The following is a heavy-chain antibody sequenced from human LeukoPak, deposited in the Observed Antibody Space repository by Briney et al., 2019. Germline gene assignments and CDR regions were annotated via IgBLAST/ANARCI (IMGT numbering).Heavy chain of an antibody. CDR2: VYTSGST. V-gene: IGHV4-61*02. CDR1: GGSISSGSYY. Sequence: PSQTLSLTCTVSGGSISSGSYYWSWIRQPAGKGLEWIGRVYTSGSTNYNPSLKSRVTISVDTSKNQFSLKLSSVTAADTAVYYCAREPMVRLAGMVAFDIWGQGTMVTVSS. J-gene: IGHJ3*02. D-gene: IGHD3-10*01. CDR3: AREPMVRLAGMVAFDI.